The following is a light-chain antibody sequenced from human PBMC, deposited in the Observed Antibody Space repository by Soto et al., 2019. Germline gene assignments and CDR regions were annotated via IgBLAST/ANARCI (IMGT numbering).Light chain of an antibody. J-gene: IGKJ2*01. V-gene: IGKV3-15*01. CDR2: GAS. CDR3: QQYNNWPRT. Sequence: EIVLTQSPAILSVSPGERATLSCRASQSISRSLAWYQQKPGQAPRLLIYGASTTATGIPGRFSGSGSGREFTLTISSLQSEDFAVYYCQQYNNWPRTFGQGTKVDIK. CDR1: QSISRS.